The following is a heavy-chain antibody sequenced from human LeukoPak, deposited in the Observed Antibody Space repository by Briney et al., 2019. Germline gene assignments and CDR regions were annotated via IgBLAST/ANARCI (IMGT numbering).Heavy chain of an antibody. Sequence: GASVKVSCKASGLTFRSSAMQWVRQARGQRLEWVGWIVVDSGNTNYAQKFQERVTITRDMSTGTAYMELSSLRSEDTAVYYCARESLTQWPNLTSDAFDIWGQGTMVTVSS. V-gene: IGHV1-58*02. J-gene: IGHJ3*02. D-gene: IGHD6-19*01. CDR1: GLTFRSSA. CDR2: IVVDSGNT. CDR3: ARESLTQWPNLTSDAFDI.